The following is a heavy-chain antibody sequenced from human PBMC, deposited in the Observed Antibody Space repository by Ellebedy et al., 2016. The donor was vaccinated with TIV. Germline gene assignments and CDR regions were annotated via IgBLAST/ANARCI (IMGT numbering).Heavy chain of an antibody. CDR3: AREGVLPGYPYGMDV. D-gene: IGHD5-18*01. J-gene: IGHJ6*02. Sequence: GESLKISCAASGFTFSASVMHWVRQAPGKGLEYVSAISSNGVGTYYADSVKGRFTISRDNSKNTLYLQMGSLRADDTAVYYCAREGVLPGYPYGMDVWGQGTTVTVSS. CDR2: ISSNGVGT. CDR1: GFTFSASV. V-gene: IGHV3-64*02.